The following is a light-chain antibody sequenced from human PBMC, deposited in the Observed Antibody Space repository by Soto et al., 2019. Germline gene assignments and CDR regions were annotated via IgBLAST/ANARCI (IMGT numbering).Light chain of an antibody. Sequence: DIPLTQSPSTLSASVGDRVIITCRASQSPSGWVAWYQQKPGKAPKLLIYKASTLKSGVPSRFSGSVSGTELTLTISSLQADEFASYGCQQWNSYSWTFGQGTNVEI. CDR1: QSPSGW. J-gene: IGKJ1*01. V-gene: IGKV1-5*03. CDR2: KAS. CDR3: QQWNSYSWT.